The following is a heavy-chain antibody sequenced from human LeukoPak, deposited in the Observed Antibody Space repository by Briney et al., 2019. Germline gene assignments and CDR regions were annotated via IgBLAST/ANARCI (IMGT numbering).Heavy chain of an antibody. J-gene: IGHJ4*02. Sequence: GASVKVSCKASGYTFTDYYMHWVRQAPGQGLEWMGWINPNSGGTDYAQKFQGRVTMTRDTSISTAYMELRRLRSDDTAVYYCARVLPGDGYSYGYWGQGTLVTVSS. V-gene: IGHV1-2*02. CDR1: GYTFTDYY. CDR3: ARVLPGDGYSYGY. D-gene: IGHD5-18*01. CDR2: INPNSGGT.